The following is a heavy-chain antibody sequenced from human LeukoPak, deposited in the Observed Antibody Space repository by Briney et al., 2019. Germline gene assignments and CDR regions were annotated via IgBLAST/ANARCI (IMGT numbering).Heavy chain of an antibody. J-gene: IGHJ6*02. D-gene: IGHD2-2*02. CDR3: AREGYCSRTSCYTGGGYYYYGMDV. CDR1: GFTFSDYY. V-gene: IGHV3-11*01. CDR2: INSSGSTI. Sequence: PGGSLRLSCAASGFTFSDYYMSWIPQAPGKGLERVSYINSSGSTIYYADYVNGRFTIPRDKDKKPLYLQMNSLRAEETAVYYCAREGYCSRTSCYTGGGYYYYGMDVWGQGTTVTVSS.